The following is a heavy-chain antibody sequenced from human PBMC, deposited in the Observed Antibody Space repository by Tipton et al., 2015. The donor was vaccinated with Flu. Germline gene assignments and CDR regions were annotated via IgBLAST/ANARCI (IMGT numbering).Heavy chain of an antibody. V-gene: IGHV3-30-3*01. J-gene: IGHJ4*02. D-gene: IGHD3-16*01. Sequence: QVQLVQSGGGVVQPGRSLRLSCAASGFTFSSYAMHWVRQAPGKGLEWVAVISYDGSNKYYADSVKGRFTIPRDNSKNTLYLQMNSLRAEDTAVYYCAREGDKLSLDYWGQGTLVTVSS. CDR2: ISYDGSNK. CDR3: AREGDKLSLDY. CDR1: GFTFSSYA.